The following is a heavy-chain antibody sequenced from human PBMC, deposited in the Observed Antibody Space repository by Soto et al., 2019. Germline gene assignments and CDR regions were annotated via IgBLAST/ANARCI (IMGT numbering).Heavy chain of an antibody. V-gene: IGHV1-69*01. CDR2: IIPIFGTA. J-gene: IGHJ6*02. D-gene: IGHD2-2*01. CDR1: GGTFSSYA. Sequence: QVQLVQSGAEVKKPGSSVKVSCKASGGTFSSYAISWVRQAPGQGLEWMGGIIPIFGTANYAQKFQGRVTITADESTSTAYVELSSLRSEDTAVYYCARDMDCSSTSCYYYYYGMDVWGQGTTVTVSS. CDR3: ARDMDCSSTSCYYYYYGMDV.